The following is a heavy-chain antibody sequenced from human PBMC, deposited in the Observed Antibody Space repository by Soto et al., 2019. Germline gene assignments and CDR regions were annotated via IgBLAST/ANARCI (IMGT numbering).Heavy chain of an antibody. J-gene: IGHJ4*02. CDR3: ARGGGPYVWFNEF. D-gene: IGHD3-16*01. CDR1: GGLFSRFA. V-gene: IGHV1-69*13. Sequence: SVKVSCKDSGGLFSRFALSWVRQAPGQGLEWMGGIIPVFGTTNYAQKFQGRVTITADESTNTAYMELSSLTSDDTAMYYCARGGGPYVWFNEFWGQGTQVTVSS. CDR2: IIPVFGTT.